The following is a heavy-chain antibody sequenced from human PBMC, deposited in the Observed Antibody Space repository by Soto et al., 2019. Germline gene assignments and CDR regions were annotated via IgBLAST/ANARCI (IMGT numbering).Heavy chain of an antibody. CDR2: ISGSGGST. Sequence: GGSLRLSCVGSGFTFSSYAIRWVRQAPGKGLEWVSAISGSGGSTYYADPVKGRFTISRDNSKNTLYLQMNSLRAEDTAVYYCAKDSWLWSNFDYWGQGTLVTVSS. CDR3: AKDSWLWSNFDY. V-gene: IGHV3-23*01. J-gene: IGHJ4*02. CDR1: GFTFSSYA. D-gene: IGHD5-18*01.